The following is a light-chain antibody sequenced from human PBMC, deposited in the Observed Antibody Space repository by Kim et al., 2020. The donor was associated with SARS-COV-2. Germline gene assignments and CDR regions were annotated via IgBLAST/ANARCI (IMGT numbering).Light chain of an antibody. V-gene: IGLV3-19*01. Sequence: ALGKTVRLTCHGDSLRNYYASWYQQRPGQAPVLVLYGKYNRPSGIPDRFSGSASGNTASLTITGAQAEDEADYYCNSRDSSGDHVVFGGGTKLTVL. CDR1: SLRNYY. J-gene: IGLJ3*02. CDR3: NSRDSSGDHVV. CDR2: GKY.